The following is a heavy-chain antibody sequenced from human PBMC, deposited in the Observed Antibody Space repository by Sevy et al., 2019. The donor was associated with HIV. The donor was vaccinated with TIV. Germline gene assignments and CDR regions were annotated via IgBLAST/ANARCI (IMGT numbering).Heavy chain of an antibody. Sequence: SETLSLTCTVSGDSISSTTYFWAWIRQPPGKGLEWIGSIYYTGSTYYGPSLQSRVTISVDTSKSQFSLRLSSVTAPDPAVYYCASGYSSGYNFDFWGQGSLVTVSS. CDR2: IYYTGST. D-gene: IGHD5-18*01. V-gene: IGHV4-39*01. CDR1: GDSISSTTYF. J-gene: IGHJ4*02. CDR3: ASGYSSGYNFDF.